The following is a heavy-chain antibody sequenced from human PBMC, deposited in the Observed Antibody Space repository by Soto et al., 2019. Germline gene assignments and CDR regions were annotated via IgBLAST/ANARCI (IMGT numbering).Heavy chain of an antibody. CDR2: IYYSGST. D-gene: IGHD2-8*01. Sequence: QLQLQESGPGLVKPSETLSLTCTVSGGSISSSSYYWGWIRQPPGKGLEWIGSIYYSGSTYYNPSLKSRVTISVDTSKNQFSLKLSSVTAADTAVYYCARLDIVLRDAFDIWGQGTMVTVSS. V-gene: IGHV4-39*01. CDR3: ARLDIVLRDAFDI. J-gene: IGHJ3*02. CDR1: GGSISSSSYY.